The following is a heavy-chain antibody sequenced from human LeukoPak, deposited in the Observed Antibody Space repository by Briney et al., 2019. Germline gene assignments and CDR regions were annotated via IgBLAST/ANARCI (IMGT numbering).Heavy chain of an antibody. Sequence: GGSLRLSCAASGFTFSSYAMTWVRQAPGKGLEWASEITGSGGSTYYADSVKGRFTISRDSSRNTLYLQMNSLRAEDTAVYYCARELFNFVYWGRGSLVTDSS. CDR3: ARELFNFVY. J-gene: IGHJ4*02. CDR1: GFTFSSYA. CDR2: ITGSGGST. V-gene: IGHV3-23*01. D-gene: IGHD3-10*01.